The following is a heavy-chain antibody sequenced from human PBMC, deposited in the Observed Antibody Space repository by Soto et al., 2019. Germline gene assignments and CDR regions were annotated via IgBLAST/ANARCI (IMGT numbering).Heavy chain of an antibody. V-gene: IGHV4-31*03. J-gene: IGHJ6*02. CDR2: IYYSGST. CDR3: ARDRIDCWSGYPTSRYYYGMDV. D-gene: IGHD3-3*01. Sequence: QVQLQESGPGLVKPSQTLSLTCTVSGGSISSGGYYWSWIRQHPGKGLEWIGYIYYSGSTYYNPSLQGWVTISVDSFKIQFSLKLSSVTAADTAVDYCARDRIDCWSGYPTSRYYYGMDVWGQGTTVTVSS. CDR1: GGSISSGGYY.